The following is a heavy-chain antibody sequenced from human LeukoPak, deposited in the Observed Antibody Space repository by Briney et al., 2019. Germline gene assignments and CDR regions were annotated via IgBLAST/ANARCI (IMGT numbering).Heavy chain of an antibody. Sequence: QTGGSLRLSCAASGFTFSSYGMHWVRQAPGKGLEWVAFIRYDGSNKYYADSVKGRFTISRDNSKNTLYLQMNSLRAEDTAVYYCAKDTQYSSSSYYWGQGTLVTVSS. D-gene: IGHD6-6*01. CDR3: AKDTQYSSSSYY. J-gene: IGHJ4*02. CDR2: IRYDGSNK. CDR1: GFTFSSYG. V-gene: IGHV3-30*02.